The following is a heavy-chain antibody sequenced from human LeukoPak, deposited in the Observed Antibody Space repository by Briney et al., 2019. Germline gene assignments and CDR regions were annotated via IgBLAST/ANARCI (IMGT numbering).Heavy chain of an antibody. Sequence: SETPSPTFPVSCASLSHYYWSWVPPTPEKGLEWMGHIHTSGGSSPYPSLKSRLTMSIETSRNQFSLKLTSVTAADTAVYFCARLGSYHDFWGQGALVTVSS. CDR3: ARLGSYHDF. CDR2: IHTSGGS. D-gene: IGHD1-26*01. CDR1: CASLSHYY. J-gene: IGHJ4*02. V-gene: IGHV4-4*09.